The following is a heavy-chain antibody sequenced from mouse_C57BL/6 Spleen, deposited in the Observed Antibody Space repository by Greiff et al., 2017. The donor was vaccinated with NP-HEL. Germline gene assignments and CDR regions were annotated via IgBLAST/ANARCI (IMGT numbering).Heavy chain of an antibody. J-gene: IGHJ3*01. V-gene: IGHV5-17*01. CDR2: ISSGSSTI. D-gene: IGHD1-1*01. CDR1: GFTFSDYG. CDR3: ARRDYYGSRTWFAY. Sequence: EVQGVESGGGLVKPGGSLKLSCAASGFTFSDYGMHWVRQAPEKGLEWVAYISSGSSTIYYADTVKGRFTIYRDNAKNTLFLQMTSLRSEDTAMYYCARRDYYGSRTWFAYWGQGTLVTVSA.